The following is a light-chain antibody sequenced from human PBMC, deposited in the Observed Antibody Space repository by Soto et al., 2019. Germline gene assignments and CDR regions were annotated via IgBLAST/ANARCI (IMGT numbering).Light chain of an antibody. CDR2: SAS. CDR1: QAIRNN. CDR3: QKCDAAPFT. Sequence: DFQMTQSPSSLSASVGDRVTITCRASQAIRNNLAWYQQKPGKLPQLLIYSASTLQSGVPSRFSGSGSGIDFTLTISSLQPEDVGTYYCQKCDAAPFTFGPGTTVDIK. V-gene: IGKV1-27*01. J-gene: IGKJ3*01.